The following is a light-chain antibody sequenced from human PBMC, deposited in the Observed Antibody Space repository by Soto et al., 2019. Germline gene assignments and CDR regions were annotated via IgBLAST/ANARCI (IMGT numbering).Light chain of an antibody. CDR2: KAS. Sequence: DIQMTPSPSTLSASVGDRVTITFRASQSISSWLAWYQQKPGKAPKLLIYKASSLESGVPSRFSGSGSGTEFTLTISSLQPDDFATYYCQQYNTYRAFGQGTKVDI. CDR1: QSISSW. J-gene: IGKJ1*01. CDR3: QQYNTYRA. V-gene: IGKV1-5*03.